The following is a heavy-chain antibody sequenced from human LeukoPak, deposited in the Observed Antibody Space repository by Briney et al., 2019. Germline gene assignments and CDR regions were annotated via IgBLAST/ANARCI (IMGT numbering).Heavy chain of an antibody. V-gene: IGHV3-23*01. CDR2: ISGSDDTP. J-gene: IGHJ6*02. CDR3: AKDDVDTARYYYGMDV. CDR1: GFTFSSYA. Sequence: GGSLRLSCAASGFTFSSYAMSWVRQAPGKGLEWVSTISGSDDTPYYADSVKGRFTISRDNSKNTLYLQMSSLRAEDTAVYYCAKDDVDTARYYYGMDVWGQGTTVTVSS. D-gene: IGHD5-18*01.